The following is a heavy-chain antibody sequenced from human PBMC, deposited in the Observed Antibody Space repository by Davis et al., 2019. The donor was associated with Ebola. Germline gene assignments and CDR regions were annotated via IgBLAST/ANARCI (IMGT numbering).Heavy chain of an antibody. Sequence: GESLKISCAASGFTFSSYAMHWVRQAPGKGLEWVAVISYDGSNKYYAYSVKGRFTISRDNSKNTLYLQMNSLRAEDTAVYYCARDQGRLTIFGVVIYYWGQGTLVTVSS. J-gene: IGHJ4*02. V-gene: IGHV3-30-3*01. CDR2: ISYDGSNK. CDR1: GFTFSSYA. CDR3: ARDQGRLTIFGVVIYY. D-gene: IGHD3-3*01.